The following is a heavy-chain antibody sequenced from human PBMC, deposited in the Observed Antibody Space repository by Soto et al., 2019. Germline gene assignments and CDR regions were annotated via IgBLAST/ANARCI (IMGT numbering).Heavy chain of an antibody. CDR3: ATEDHSSGHAGTFQN. Sequence: QVHLVECGGDVVQPGRSLRLAGAAAGFTFSTYVMYWRRQGPGKGPEWVAGISNDGNNKHYADSEKGRCTISRDNSRNTLYVQMDTLRPEDTAVSYCATEDHSSGHAGTFQNWGQGTLVTVSS. V-gene: IGHV3-30-3*01. J-gene: IGHJ1*01. CDR1: GFTFSTYV. CDR2: ISNDGNNK. D-gene: IGHD3-22*01.